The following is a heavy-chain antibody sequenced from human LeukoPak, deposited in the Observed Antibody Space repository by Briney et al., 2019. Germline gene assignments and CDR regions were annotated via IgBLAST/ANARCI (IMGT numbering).Heavy chain of an antibody. CDR3: ARGYYYDSSTNWFDP. V-gene: IGHV4-4*02. Sequence: PSGTLSLTCAVSGGSISSNNWWSWVRQPPGKGLEWIGEIYHSGSTSHNPSLKSRVTISVDKSKNQFSLKLSSVTAADTAVYYCARGYYYDSSTNWFDPWGQGTLVTVSS. CDR1: GGSISSNNW. D-gene: IGHD3-22*01. CDR2: IYHSGST. J-gene: IGHJ5*02.